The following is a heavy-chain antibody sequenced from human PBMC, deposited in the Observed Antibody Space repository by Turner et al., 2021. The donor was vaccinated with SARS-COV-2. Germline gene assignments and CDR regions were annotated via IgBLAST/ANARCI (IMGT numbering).Heavy chain of an antibody. CDR3: ARDQDSSSWYGNDAFDI. V-gene: IGHV3-33*08. CDR2: IWYDGSNK. J-gene: IGHJ3*02. D-gene: IGHD6-13*01. CDR1: GFTFSSYG. Sequence: VQLVESGGGLVKPGGSLRLSCAASGFTFSSYGMHWVRQAPGKGLEWVVVIWYDGSNKYYADSVKGRFTISRDNSKNTLYLQMNSLRAEDTAVYYCARDQDSSSWYGNDAFDIWGQETMVTVSS.